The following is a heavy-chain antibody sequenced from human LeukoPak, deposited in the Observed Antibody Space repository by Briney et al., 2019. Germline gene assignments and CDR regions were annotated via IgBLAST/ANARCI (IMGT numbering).Heavy chain of an antibody. CDR2: ISGSGGST. J-gene: IGHJ4*02. CDR1: GFTFSSYA. D-gene: IGHD3-22*01. Sequence: PGGSLRLSCAASGFTFSSYAMSWVRQAPGKGLEWVSAISGSGGSTYYADSVKGRFTISRDNSKNTLYLQMNSLRAEDTAVYYCAKDRSKDYYDSSGYPPDYWGQGTLVTVSS. V-gene: IGHV3-23*01. CDR3: AKDRSKDYYDSSGYPPDY.